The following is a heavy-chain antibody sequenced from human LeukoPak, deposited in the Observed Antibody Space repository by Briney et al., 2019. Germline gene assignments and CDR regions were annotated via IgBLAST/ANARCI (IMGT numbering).Heavy chain of an antibody. Sequence: GASVKVSCKASGGTFSSYAISWVRQAPGQGLEWMGGIIPIFGTSNYAQKFQGRVTITRNTSISTAYMELSSLRSEDTAVYYCARALGYYGSGKKSPYYYYMDVWGKGTTVTVSS. V-gene: IGHV1-69*05. CDR3: ARALGYYGSGKKSPYYYYMDV. CDR1: GGTFSSYA. J-gene: IGHJ6*03. CDR2: IIPIFGTS. D-gene: IGHD3-10*01.